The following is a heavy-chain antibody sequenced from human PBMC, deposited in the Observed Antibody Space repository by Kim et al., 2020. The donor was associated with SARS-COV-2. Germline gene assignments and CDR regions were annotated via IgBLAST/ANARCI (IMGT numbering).Heavy chain of an antibody. J-gene: IGHJ4*02. V-gene: IGHV3-23*01. D-gene: IGHD3-22*01. Sequence: VKGRFTISRDNAKTTPYLQMNSLRAEDTAVYYCAKLDRGYYDSSGYYYDYWGQGTLVTVSS. CDR3: AKLDRGYYDSSGYYYDY.